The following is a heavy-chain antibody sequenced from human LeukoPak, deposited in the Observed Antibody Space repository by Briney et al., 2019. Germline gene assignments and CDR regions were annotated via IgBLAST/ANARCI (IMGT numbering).Heavy chain of an antibody. CDR1: GASVGRNW. CDR2: IHHSGGT. CDR3: ARQGYSYRL. Sequence: SETLSLTCTVSGASVGRNWWSWVRQPPGKGLEWIGEIHHSGGTNYNPSLKSRVTISVDTSKNQFSLKLSSVTAADTAVYYCARQGYSYRLWGQGTLVTVSS. J-gene: IGHJ4*02. D-gene: IGHD5-18*01. V-gene: IGHV4-4*02.